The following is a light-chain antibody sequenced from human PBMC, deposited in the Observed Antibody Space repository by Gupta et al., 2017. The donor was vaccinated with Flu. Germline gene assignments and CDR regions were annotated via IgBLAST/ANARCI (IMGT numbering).Light chain of an antibody. J-gene: IGKJ1*01. Sequence: DIVMTQTPLSLSVTPGQAASISCRSSQSLLHSDGMTYFFWYVQKPGQPPQVLIYEVSKRFSGVPDRFSGSGSGTDFTLQISRVEAEDVGIYYFKQSLKFRTFGQGTKVEIK. CDR1: QSLLHSDGMTY. CDR2: EVS. V-gene: IGKV2D-29*01. CDR3: KQSLKFRT.